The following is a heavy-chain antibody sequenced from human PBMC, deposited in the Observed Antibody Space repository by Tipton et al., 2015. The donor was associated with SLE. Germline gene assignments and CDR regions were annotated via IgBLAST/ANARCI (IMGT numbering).Heavy chain of an antibody. CDR1: GFTFDDYA. CDR2: DSWNSGNI. Sequence: RSLRLSCVASGFTFDDYAMHWVRQAPGKGPEWVSGDSWNSGNIDYAESVKGRFIVSRDNAKNSLYLQMNSLRAEDTALYYCTRVHSDFWSASGYFDFWGRGTLVTVSS. V-gene: IGHV3-9*01. D-gene: IGHD3-3*01. J-gene: IGHJ2*01. CDR3: TRVHSDFWSASGYFDF.